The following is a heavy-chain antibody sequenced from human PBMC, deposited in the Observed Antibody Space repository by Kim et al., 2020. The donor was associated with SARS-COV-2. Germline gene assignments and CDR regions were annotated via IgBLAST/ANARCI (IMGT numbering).Heavy chain of an antibody. Sequence: NPSLKSRVTISVDPSKNQFSLRLSSVTAADTAVYYCARTYSSTWYRGEDYWGQGTLVTVSS. V-gene: IGHV4-39*07. CDR3: ARTYSSTWYRGEDY. J-gene: IGHJ4*02. D-gene: IGHD6-13*01.